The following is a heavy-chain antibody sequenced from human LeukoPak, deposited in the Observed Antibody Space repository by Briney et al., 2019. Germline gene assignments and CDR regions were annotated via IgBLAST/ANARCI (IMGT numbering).Heavy chain of an antibody. J-gene: IGHJ6*02. V-gene: IGHV1-2*06. CDR1: GYTLTGYY. Sequence: ASVKVSCKTSGYTLTGYYMHWVRQAPGQGLEWMGRINPNSGDTNFAQKFQGRVTMTRDTSVTTVYMELSSLRSDDTAVYYCARSDGMGVWGQGTTVTVSS. CDR3: ARSDGMGV. CDR2: INPNSGDT.